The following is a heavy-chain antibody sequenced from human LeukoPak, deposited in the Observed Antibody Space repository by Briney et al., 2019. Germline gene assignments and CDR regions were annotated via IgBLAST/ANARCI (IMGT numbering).Heavy chain of an antibody. V-gene: IGHV4-39*07. J-gene: IGHJ4*02. CDR3: ARGLSGSYYDY. D-gene: IGHD1-26*01. CDR2: IYYSGRT. CDR1: AGSISSSNYY. Sequence: SETLSLTCTVSAGSISSSNYYWGWIRQPPGKGLEWIGSIYYSGRTYYNPSLKSRVTISVNTSKKQFSLKLSSVTAADTAVYYCARGLSGSYYDYWGQGTLVTVSS.